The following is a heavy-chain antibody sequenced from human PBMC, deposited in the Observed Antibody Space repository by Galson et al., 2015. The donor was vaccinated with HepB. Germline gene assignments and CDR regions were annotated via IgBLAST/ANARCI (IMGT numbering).Heavy chain of an antibody. V-gene: IGHV3-9*01. CDR3: AKGTRGYSYGSTGDY. D-gene: IGHD5-18*01. CDR1: GFTFDDYA. J-gene: IGHJ4*02. Sequence: SLRLSCAASGFTFDDYAMHWVRQAPGKGLEWVSGISWNSGSIGYADSVKGRFTISRDNAKNSLYLQMNSLRAEDTALYYCAKGTRGYSYGSTGDYWGQGTLVTVSS. CDR2: ISWNSGSI.